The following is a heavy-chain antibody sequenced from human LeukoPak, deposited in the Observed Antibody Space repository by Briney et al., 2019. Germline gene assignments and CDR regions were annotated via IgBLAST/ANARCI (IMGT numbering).Heavy chain of an antibody. D-gene: IGHD3-10*01. Sequence: SGTLPLTCTVSGDSINSLDLWSWVRQPPGKGLEWIGEMYLSGTTHSNPSVKSRVTISIDKSKNQFFLNLSSVTAVDTAVYYCARGVFLLSWGQGTLVTVSS. V-gene: IGHV4-4*02. CDR3: ARGVFLLS. CDR2: MYLSGTT. J-gene: IGHJ4*02. CDR1: GDSINSLDL.